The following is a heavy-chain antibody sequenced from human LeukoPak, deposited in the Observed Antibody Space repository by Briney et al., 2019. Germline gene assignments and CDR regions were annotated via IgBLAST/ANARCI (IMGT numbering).Heavy chain of an antibody. CDR2: ISGTSTYI. V-gene: IGHV3-21*01. Sequence: GGSLRLSCATSGFTFDKYFIHWARQAPGKGLDWVSSISGTSTYIDYADSVKGRFTISRDNAKNSLYLQMNSLRVEDTAVYYCVRDHQLRDPGCWGQGTLVTVSS. CDR3: VRDHQLRDPGC. CDR1: GFTFDKYF. J-gene: IGHJ4*02. D-gene: IGHD5-24*01.